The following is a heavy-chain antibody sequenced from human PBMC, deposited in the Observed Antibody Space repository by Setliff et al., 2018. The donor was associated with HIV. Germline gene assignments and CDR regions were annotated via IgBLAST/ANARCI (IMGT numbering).Heavy chain of an antibody. Sequence: PSETLSLTCDVSGYSISNGYYWGWIRQPPGKGLEWIGNIYHSGSTNYNPSLKSRVTILVDTSKHQFSLKLTSVTAADTALYYCARDVMEYFGNYFDYWGQGALVTVSS. V-gene: IGHV4-38-2*02. J-gene: IGHJ4*02. CDR2: IYHSGST. CDR3: ARDVMEYFGNYFDY. CDR1: GYSISNGYY. D-gene: IGHD3-3*01.